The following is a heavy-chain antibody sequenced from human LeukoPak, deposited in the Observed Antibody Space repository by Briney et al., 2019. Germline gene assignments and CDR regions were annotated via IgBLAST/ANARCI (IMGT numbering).Heavy chain of an antibody. CDR3: AREPGFDSSGYLNWFDP. J-gene: IGHJ5*02. V-gene: IGHV4-59*01. Sequence: SETLSLTCTVSGCSISSYYWSWIRQPPGKGLEWIACISYSGGTKDNPSLKSRFTISVDTSKNQLSLKLSSVTAADTAVYYCAREPGFDSSGYLNWFDPWGQGTLVTVSS. D-gene: IGHD3-22*01. CDR2: ISYSGGT. CDR1: GCSISSYY.